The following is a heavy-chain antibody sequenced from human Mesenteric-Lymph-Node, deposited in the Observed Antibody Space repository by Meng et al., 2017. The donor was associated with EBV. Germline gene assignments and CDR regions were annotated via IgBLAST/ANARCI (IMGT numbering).Heavy chain of an antibody. Sequence: VQLVESGGDLVQPGGSLRLAGAAAGFTFGNYAMSWVRQAPGKGLEWVSGISGNGAITTDADSVKGRFTISRDNSENMLYLQMNTLRAEDTAIYYCAKPLGGDWGYCDHFGQGTLVTVSS. CDR1: GFTFGNYA. CDR2: ISGNGAIT. D-gene: IGHD2-21*02. V-gene: IGHV3-23*04. CDR3: AKPLGGDWGYCDH. J-gene: IGHJ4*02.